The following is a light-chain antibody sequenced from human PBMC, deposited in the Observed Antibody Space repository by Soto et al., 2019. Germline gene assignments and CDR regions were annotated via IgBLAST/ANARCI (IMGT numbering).Light chain of an antibody. Sequence: MTQSPSTLSASVGDRVTITCRASQSISSWLAWYQQKPGKAPRLLIYGATTRATGIPARFSGSGSGTEFTLTISSLQSEDFAVYYCQQYNNWPLTFGGGTTGDIK. J-gene: IGKJ4*01. CDR2: GAT. CDR3: QQYNNWPLT. CDR1: QSISSW. V-gene: IGKV3D-15*01.